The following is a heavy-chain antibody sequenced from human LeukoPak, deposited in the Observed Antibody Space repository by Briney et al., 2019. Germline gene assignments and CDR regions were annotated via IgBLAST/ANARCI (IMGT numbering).Heavy chain of an antibody. V-gene: IGHV4-39*01. J-gene: IGHJ4*02. D-gene: IGHD3-3*01. CDR2: IYYSGST. CDR3: ARLSDFWSGYYQTFLPDY. CDR1: GGSISSSSYY. Sequence: PSETLSLTCTVSGGSISSSSYYWGWIRQPPGKGLEWIGSIYYSGSTYYNPSLKSRVTISVDTSKNQFSLKLSSVTAADTAVYYCARLSDFWSGYYQTFLPDYWGQGTLVTVSS.